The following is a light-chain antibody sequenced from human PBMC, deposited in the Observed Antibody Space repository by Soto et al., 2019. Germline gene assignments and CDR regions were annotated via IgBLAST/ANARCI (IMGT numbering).Light chain of an antibody. Sequence: EIVMTQSTATLSVSPGERATLSCRASQSVSSNLAWYQQKPGQAPRLLFYGASTRATGLPARFSGSGSGTDFTLTISSLQSEDFAVYYCQQSNNWPYTFGQGTKLEIK. CDR3: QQSNNWPYT. CDR2: GAS. J-gene: IGKJ2*01. CDR1: QSVSSN. V-gene: IGKV3-15*01.